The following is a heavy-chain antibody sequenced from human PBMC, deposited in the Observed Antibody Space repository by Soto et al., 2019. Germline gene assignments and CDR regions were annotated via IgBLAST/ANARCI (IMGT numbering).Heavy chain of an antibody. CDR3: ALYNVSAAYFDY. Sequence: SQTLSRTCAPSGGSISSGEYSCNSVRKPTGKCLEWTQYFYHSGSTSYTSSLKWRVTISVARSKNQFSLKLSSVTAADTAVYSCALYNVSAAYFDYRRRRTLVT. D-gene: IGHD3-16*01. CDR2: FYHSGST. V-gene: IGHV4-30-2*01. CDR1: GGSISSGEYS. J-gene: IGHJ4*02.